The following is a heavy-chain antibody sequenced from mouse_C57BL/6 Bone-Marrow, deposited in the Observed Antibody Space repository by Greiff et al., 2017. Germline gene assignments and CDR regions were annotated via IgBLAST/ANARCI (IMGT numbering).Heavy chain of an antibody. V-gene: IGHV1-53*01. D-gene: IGHD2-3*01. J-gene: IGHJ4*01. CDR3: ARWNGYYSYAMDY. CDR1: GYTFTSYW. Sequence: QVQLQQPGTELVKPGASVKLSCKASGYTFTSYWMHWVKQRPGQALEWIGNINPSNGGTNYNEKFKSKATLTVDKSSSTASMQLSSLTSEDSAVYYCARWNGYYSYAMDYWGQGTSVTVSS. CDR2: INPSNGGT.